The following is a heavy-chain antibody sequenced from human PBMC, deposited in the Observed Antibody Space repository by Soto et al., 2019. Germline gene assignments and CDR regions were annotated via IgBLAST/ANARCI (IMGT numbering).Heavy chain of an antibody. CDR2: IIPIFGTA. J-gene: IGHJ4*02. CDR3: ASDLSGYDPSPADY. V-gene: IGHV1-69*13. CDR1: GGTFSSYA. Sequence: SVKVSCKASGGTFSSYAISWVRQAPGQGLEWMGGIIPIFGTANYAQKFQGRVTITADESTSTAYMELSSLRSEDTAVYYCASDLSGYDPSPADYWGQGXLVTVYS. D-gene: IGHD5-12*01.